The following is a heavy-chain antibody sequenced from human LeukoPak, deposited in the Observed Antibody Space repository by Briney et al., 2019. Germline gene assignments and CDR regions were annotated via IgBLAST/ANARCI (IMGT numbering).Heavy chain of an antibody. CDR3: AKDPSTIAAAGMGVYYYMDV. Sequence: PGGSLRLSCAASGFIFSSYAMTWVRQAPGKGLEWVAVIWYDGSNKYYADSVKGRFTISRDNSKNTLYLQMNSLRAEDTAVYYCAKDPSTIAAAGMGVYYYMDVWGKGTTVTVSS. CDR1: GFIFSSYA. V-gene: IGHV3-33*06. J-gene: IGHJ6*03. D-gene: IGHD6-13*01. CDR2: IWYDGSNK.